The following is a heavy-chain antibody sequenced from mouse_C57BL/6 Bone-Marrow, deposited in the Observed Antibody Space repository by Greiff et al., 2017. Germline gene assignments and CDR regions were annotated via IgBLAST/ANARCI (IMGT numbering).Heavy chain of an antibody. V-gene: IGHV1-42*01. D-gene: IGHD1-1*01. CDR2: INPSTGGT. Sequence: EVQGVESGPELVKPGASVKISCKASGYSFTGYYMNWVKQSPEKSLEWIGEINPSTGGTTYNQKFKAKATLTVDKSSSTAYMQLKSLTSEDSAVYYCARGGVTTVVAHYFDYWGQGTTLTVSS. CDR1: GYSFTGYY. CDR3: ARGGVTTVVAHYFDY. J-gene: IGHJ2*01.